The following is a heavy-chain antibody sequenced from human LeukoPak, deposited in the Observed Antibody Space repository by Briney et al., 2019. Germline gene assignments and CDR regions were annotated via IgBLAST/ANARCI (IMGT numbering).Heavy chain of an antibody. Sequence: ASVKVSCKASGYTFTGYYMHWVRQAPGQGLEWMGWINPNSGGTNYAQKFQGRVTMTRDTSISTAYMELSRLRSDDTAVYYCARGLGYCSSTSCYSYYYFDYWGQGTLVTVSS. CDR2: INPNSGGT. J-gene: IGHJ4*02. CDR1: GYTFTGYY. V-gene: IGHV1-2*02. CDR3: ARGLGYCSSTSCYSYYYFDY. D-gene: IGHD2-2*01.